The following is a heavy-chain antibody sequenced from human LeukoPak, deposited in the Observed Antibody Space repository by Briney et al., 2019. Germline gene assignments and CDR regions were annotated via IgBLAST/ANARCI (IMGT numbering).Heavy chain of an antibody. J-gene: IGHJ4*02. Sequence: GGSLRLSCAASGFTFSSYWMNWARQAPGKGLEWVAVISYDGSNKYYADSVKGRFTISRDNSKNTLYLQMNSLRAEDTAVYYCAKDGVGPNSINYFDYWGQGTLVTVSS. CDR3: AKDGVGPNSINYFDY. D-gene: IGHD1-26*01. CDR2: ISYDGSNK. V-gene: IGHV3-30*18. CDR1: GFTFSSYW.